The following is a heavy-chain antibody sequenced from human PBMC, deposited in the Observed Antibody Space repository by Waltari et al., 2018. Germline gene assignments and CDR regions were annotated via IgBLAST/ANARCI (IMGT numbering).Heavy chain of an antibody. V-gene: IGHV4-59*01. J-gene: IGHJ3*02. CDR1: GGSISSYY. CDR2: IYYSGST. CDR3: AAYDFWSGYLHDAFDI. Sequence: QVQLQESGPGLVKPSETLSLTCTVSGGSISSYYWSWIRQPPGKGLEWIGYIYYSGSTNSNPSLKSRVTISVDTSKNQFSLKLSSVTAADTSVYYCAAYDFWSGYLHDAFDIWGQGTMVTVSS. D-gene: IGHD3-3*01.